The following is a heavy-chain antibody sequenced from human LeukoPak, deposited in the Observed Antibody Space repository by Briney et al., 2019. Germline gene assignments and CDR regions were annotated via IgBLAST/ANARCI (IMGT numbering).Heavy chain of an antibody. CDR3: ARLPPSHLGYFDY. CDR2: IIPIFGTA. D-gene: IGHD3-3*02. CDR1: GGTFSSYA. V-gene: IGHV1-69*05. Sequence: GSSVKVSCKASGGTFSSYAISWVRQAPGQGLEWMGRIIPIFGTANYAQKFQGRVTITTDESTSTAYMELSSLRSEDTAVYYCARLPPSHLGYFDYWGQGIPVTVSS. J-gene: IGHJ4*02.